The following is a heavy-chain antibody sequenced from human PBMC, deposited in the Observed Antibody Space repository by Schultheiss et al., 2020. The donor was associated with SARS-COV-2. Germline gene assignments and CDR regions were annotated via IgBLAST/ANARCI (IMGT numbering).Heavy chain of an antibody. V-gene: IGHV3-53*05. Sequence: GESLKISCAASGFTVSSNYMSWVRQAPGKGLEWVSVIYSGGSTYYADSVKGRFTISRDNSKNTLYLQMNSLRAEDTAVYYCAREEGYSSGWHPTYFDYWGQGTLVTVSS. CDR1: GFTVSSNY. CDR2: IYSGGST. CDR3: AREEGYSSGWHPTYFDY. J-gene: IGHJ4*02. D-gene: IGHD6-19*01.